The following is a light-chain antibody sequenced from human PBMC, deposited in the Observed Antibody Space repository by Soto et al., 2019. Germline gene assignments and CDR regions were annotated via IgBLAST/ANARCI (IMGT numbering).Light chain of an antibody. Sequence: IPMTQSPSTLSGSVGDRVTITCRASQTISSWLAWYQQKPGKAPKLLIYKASSLESGVPSRFSGSGSGTEFTLTISSLQPDDFATYYCQQYNSYSQTFGQGTKVDIK. V-gene: IGKV1-5*03. CDR1: QTISSW. CDR3: QQYNSYSQT. J-gene: IGKJ1*01. CDR2: KAS.